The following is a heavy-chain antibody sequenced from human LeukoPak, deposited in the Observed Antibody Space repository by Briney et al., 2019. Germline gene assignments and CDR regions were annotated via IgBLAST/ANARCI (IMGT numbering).Heavy chain of an antibody. J-gene: IGHJ4*02. CDR3: PKEGLLGGYYFDL. D-gene: IGHD2-8*02. Sequence: PGRSLRLSCAASGFTFSRYSMAWVRQAPGRGLECVSTVGGRGRPRTFYADSVQGRFTVSRDNPRDTVYLQMDSVGAEDTAIYYCPKEGLLGGYYFDLWGQGALVTVSS. V-gene: IGHV3-23*01. CDR2: VGGRGRPRT. CDR1: GFTFSRYS.